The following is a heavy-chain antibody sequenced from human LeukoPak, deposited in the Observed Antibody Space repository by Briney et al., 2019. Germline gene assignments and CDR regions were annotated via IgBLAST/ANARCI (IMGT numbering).Heavy chain of an antibody. Sequence: SETLSLTCTVSGGSISSYYWSWIRQPAGKGLEWIGRIYTSGSTNYNPSLKSRVTMSVDTSKNQFSLNLRSVTAADTAVYYCARHQLRGLLDDNWGQGTLVTVSS. V-gene: IGHV4-4*07. D-gene: IGHD3-10*01. CDR2: IYTSGST. CDR1: GGSISSYY. J-gene: IGHJ4*02. CDR3: ARHQLRGLLDDN.